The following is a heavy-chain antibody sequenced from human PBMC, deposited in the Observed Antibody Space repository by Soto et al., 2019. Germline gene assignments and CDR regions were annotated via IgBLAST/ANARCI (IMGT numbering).Heavy chain of an antibody. CDR2: IYYSGST. Sequence: QVQLQESGPGLVKPSETLSLTCTVSGGSISSYYWSWIRQPPGKGLEWIGYIYYSGSTKYNPSLKRRVTISVDTSKNQFSLKLSSVTAADTAVYYCARLTGSGWYGWFDPWGQGTLVTVSS. D-gene: IGHD6-19*01. J-gene: IGHJ5*02. CDR1: GGSISSYY. V-gene: IGHV4-59*08. CDR3: ARLTGSGWYGWFDP.